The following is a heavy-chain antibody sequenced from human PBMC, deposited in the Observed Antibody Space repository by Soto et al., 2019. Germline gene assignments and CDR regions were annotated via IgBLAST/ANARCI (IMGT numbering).Heavy chain of an antibody. CDR2: IYYSGST. J-gene: IGHJ5*02. Sequence: SETLSLTCTVSGGSISSGDYYWSWIRQPPGKGLEWIGYIYYSGSTYYNPSLKSRVTISVDTSKNQFSLKLSSVTAADTAVYYCAREVVGDNWFDPWGQGTLVTVSS. CDR1: GGSISSGDYY. D-gene: IGHD3-3*01. CDR3: AREVVGDNWFDP. V-gene: IGHV4-30-4*01.